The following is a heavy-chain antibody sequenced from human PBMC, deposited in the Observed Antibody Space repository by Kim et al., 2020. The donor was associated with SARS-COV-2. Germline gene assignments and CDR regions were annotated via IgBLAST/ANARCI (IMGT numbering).Heavy chain of an antibody. V-gene: IGHV3-23*05. Sequence: VDSVKGRFTISRDNSNNTLHLQMNSLSVEDTAIYYCASAEFYGSGSPDNWGQGTLVTVSS. D-gene: IGHD3-10*01. J-gene: IGHJ4*02. CDR3: ASAEFYGSGSPDN.